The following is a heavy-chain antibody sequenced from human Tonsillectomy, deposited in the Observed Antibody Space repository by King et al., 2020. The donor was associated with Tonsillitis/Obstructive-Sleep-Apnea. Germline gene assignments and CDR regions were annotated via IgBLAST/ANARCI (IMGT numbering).Heavy chain of an antibody. CDR2: IYPGDSDS. D-gene: IGHD6-13*01. CDR1: GYSFTSYW. Sequence: QLVQSGAEVKKPGEYLKIYCKGSGYSFTSYWIGWVRQMPGKGMEWMGRIYPGDSDSRYSPSFQGQVTITADKSISPAYMQWSSLKASDTAMYYCAVGDLAAADVFDYWGQGTLVTVSS. CDR3: AVGDLAAADVFDY. J-gene: IGHJ4*02. V-gene: IGHV5-51*03.